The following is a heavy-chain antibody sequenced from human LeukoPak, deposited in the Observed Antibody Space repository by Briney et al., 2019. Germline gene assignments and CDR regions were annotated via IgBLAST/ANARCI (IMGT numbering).Heavy chain of an antibody. CDR2: ITSDGSAT. CDR1: GFTFSNYA. J-gene: IGHJ5*02. D-gene: IGHD5-18*01. CDR3: ARDTRRIQLSSFDP. V-gene: IGHV3-23*01. Sequence: GGSLRLSCAASGFTFSNYAMGWVRQTPGKGLECISLITSDGSATYYADSVKGRFTISRDNSKNTLYLQMNSLRAEDTAVYYCARDTRRIQLSSFDPWGQGTLVTVSS.